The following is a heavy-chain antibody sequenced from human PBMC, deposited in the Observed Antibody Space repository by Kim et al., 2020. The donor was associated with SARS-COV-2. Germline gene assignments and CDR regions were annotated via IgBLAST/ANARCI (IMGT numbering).Heavy chain of an antibody. CDR3: ARHPLSIMITFGGVIARPSSFDY. Sequence: SETLSLTCTVSGGSISSSSYYWGWIRQPPGKGLEWIGTIYYSGSTFYNPSLKSRVTISVDTSKNQFSLKLSSVTAADTAVFYCARHPLSIMITFGGVIARPSSFDYWGQGTLGTVSS. CDR1: GGSISSSSYY. CDR2: IYYSGST. D-gene: IGHD3-16*02. J-gene: IGHJ4*02. V-gene: IGHV4-39*01.